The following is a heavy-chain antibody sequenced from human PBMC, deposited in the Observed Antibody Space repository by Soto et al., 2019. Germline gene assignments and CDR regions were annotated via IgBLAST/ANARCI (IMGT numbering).Heavy chain of an antibody. D-gene: IGHD5-18*01. J-gene: IGHJ4*02. CDR1: GYSFTSYW. Sequence: GESLKISCKGSGYSFTSYWISWVRQMPGKGLEWMGRIDPSDSYTNYSPSSQGHVTISADKSISTAYLQWSSLKASDTAMYYCARPHREDGDSVLSFDYWGQGTLVTVSS. CDR2: IDPSDSYT. CDR3: ARPHREDGDSVLSFDY. V-gene: IGHV5-10-1*01.